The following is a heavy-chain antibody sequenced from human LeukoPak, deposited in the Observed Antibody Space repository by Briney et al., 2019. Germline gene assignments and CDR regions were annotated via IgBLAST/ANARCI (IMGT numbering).Heavy chain of an antibody. Sequence: PGGSLRLSCAASGFTFSSYSMNWVRQAPGKGLEWVSAISGSGGSTYYADSVKGRFTISRDNSKNTLYLQMNSLRAEDTAVYYCAKGGGSSTSRLLDIWGQGTMVTVSS. V-gene: IGHV3-23*01. J-gene: IGHJ3*02. CDR3: AKGGGSSTSRLLDI. D-gene: IGHD2-2*01. CDR2: ISGSGGST. CDR1: GFTFSSYS.